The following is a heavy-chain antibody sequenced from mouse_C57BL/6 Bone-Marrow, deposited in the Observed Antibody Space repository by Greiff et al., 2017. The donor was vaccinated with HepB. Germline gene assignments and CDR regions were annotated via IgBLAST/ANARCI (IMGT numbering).Heavy chain of an antibody. J-gene: IGHJ2*01. V-gene: IGHV1-26*01. D-gene: IGHD1-1*01. Sequence: EVKLQQSGPELVKPGASVKISCKASGYTFTDYYMNWVKQSHGKSLEWIGDINPNNGGTSYNQKFKGKATLTVDKSSSTAYMELRSLTSEDSAVYYCAKGDYYGSSSFDYWGQGTTLTVSS. CDR2: INPNNGGT. CDR3: AKGDYYGSSSFDY. CDR1: GYTFTDYY.